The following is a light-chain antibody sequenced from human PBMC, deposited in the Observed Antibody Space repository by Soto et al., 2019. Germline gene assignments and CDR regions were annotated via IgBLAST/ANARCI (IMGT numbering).Light chain of an antibody. CDR2: EVS. CDR3: SSYTGSNNYV. J-gene: IGLJ1*01. V-gene: IGLV2-8*01. Sequence: QSVLTQPPSASGSPGQSVTISCTGTSRDVGAYNYVSWYQEHPGKAPKLMIYEVSKRPSGVPDRFSGSKSGITASLTVSGLQTEDEADYYCSSYTGSNNYVFGPGTKLTVL. CDR1: SRDVGAYNY.